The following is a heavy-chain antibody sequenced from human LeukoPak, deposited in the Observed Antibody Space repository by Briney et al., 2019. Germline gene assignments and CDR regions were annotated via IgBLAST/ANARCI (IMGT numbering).Heavy chain of an antibody. CDR1: GFTFRSSA. V-gene: IGHV3-23*01. CDR3: AKDRSDNNTWYAGSH. CDR2: ISGSGDGT. D-gene: IGHD2-8*01. J-gene: IGHJ4*02. Sequence: PGGSLRLSCAASGFTFRSSAMSWVRQTPGKGLEWVSGISGSGDGTYYADSVKGRFTISRDNSKSTLYLQMNSLRAEDTAVYYCAKDRSDNNTWYAGSHWGQGTLVTVSS.